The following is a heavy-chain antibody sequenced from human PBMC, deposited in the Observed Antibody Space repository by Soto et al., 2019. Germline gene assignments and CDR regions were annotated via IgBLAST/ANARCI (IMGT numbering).Heavy chain of an antibody. Sequence: GGSLRLSCAASGFTFSSYAMHWVRQAPGKGLEWVAVISYDGSNKYYADSVKGRFTISRDNSKNTLYLQMNSLRAEDTAVYYCARDPQYYDFWSGYGPFDYWGQGTLVTVSS. CDR3: ARDPQYYDFWSGYGPFDY. CDR1: GFTFSSYA. D-gene: IGHD3-3*01. CDR2: ISYDGSNK. V-gene: IGHV3-30-3*01. J-gene: IGHJ4*02.